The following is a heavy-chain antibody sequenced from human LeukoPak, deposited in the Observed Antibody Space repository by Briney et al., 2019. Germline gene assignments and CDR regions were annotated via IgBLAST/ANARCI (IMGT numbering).Heavy chain of an antibody. CDR2: IYYSGST. Sequence: RSSETLSLTCTVPGGSISSSRYYWGWIRQPPGKGLEWLGSIYYSGSTYYNASHKSRVTISVATSKNQFSLKLSSVAAADTAVYYCARHPPVHKGEDWFDPWGQGTLVTVSS. J-gene: IGHJ5*02. V-gene: IGHV4-39*01. CDR1: GGSISSSRYY. CDR3: ARHPPVHKGEDWFDP. D-gene: IGHD3-16*01.